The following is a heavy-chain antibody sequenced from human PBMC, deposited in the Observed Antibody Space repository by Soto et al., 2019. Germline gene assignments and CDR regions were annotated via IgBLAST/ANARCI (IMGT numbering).Heavy chain of an antibody. D-gene: IGHD3-3*01. V-gene: IGHV1-69*13. CDR2: ILPVSAPP. CDR3: ATDSNYDVSNSF. J-gene: IGHJ4*02. CDR1: GGTLSNYA. Sequence: SVKVSCKASGGTLSNYAINWVRQAPGQWLEWMGGILPVSAPPDYAQKFQGRVSITADHSTSTVYMELSRLKSDDTAVYFCATDSNYDVSNSFWGQGTLVTVSS.